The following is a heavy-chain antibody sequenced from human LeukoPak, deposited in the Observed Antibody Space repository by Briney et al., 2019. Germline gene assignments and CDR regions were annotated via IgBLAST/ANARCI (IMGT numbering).Heavy chain of an antibody. CDR1: GFTFSSYA. V-gene: IGHV3-7*01. CDR2: IKTDGSEK. Sequence: GGSLRLSCAASGFTFSSYAMSWVRQAPGKGLEWVANIKTDGSEKYYVDSVKGRFTISRDNAKNSLYLQMNSLRAEDTAVYYCARSREGYNLFDYWGQGTLVTVSS. J-gene: IGHJ4*02. D-gene: IGHD5-24*01. CDR3: ARSREGYNLFDY.